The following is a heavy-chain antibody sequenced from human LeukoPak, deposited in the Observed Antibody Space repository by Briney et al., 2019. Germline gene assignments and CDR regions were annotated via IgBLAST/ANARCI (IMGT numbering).Heavy chain of an antibody. D-gene: IGHD3-22*01. CDR1: GFTFSSYG. V-gene: IGHV3-23*01. J-gene: IGHJ4*02. CDR2: ISGSGETT. Sequence: GGSLRLSCAASGFTFSSYGMSWVRQAPGKGLEWVSAISGSGETTYYSDSVKGRFTISRDNSKNTLFLQMNSLRVEDAAMYYCAKTDGYFDQWGQGTLVAVSS. CDR3: AKTDGYFDQ.